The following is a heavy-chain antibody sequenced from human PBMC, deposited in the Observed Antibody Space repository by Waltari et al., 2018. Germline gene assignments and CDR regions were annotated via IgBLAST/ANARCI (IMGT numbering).Heavy chain of an antibody. Sequence: VQLMESGGGVVQPGRSLRLSCAASGFTFSNYAMHWVRQAPGKGLEWVAVISYDGSNKYYADSVKGRFTISRDNSKNTLYLQMNSLRAEDTAVYYCARPDYDILGFDPWGQGTLVTVSS. CDR1: GFTFSNYA. CDR2: ISYDGSNK. CDR3: ARPDYDILGFDP. D-gene: IGHD3-9*01. J-gene: IGHJ5*02. V-gene: IGHV3-30*01.